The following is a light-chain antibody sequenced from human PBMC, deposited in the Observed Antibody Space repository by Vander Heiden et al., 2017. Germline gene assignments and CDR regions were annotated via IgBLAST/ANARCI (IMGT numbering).Light chain of an antibody. V-gene: IGKV1-39*01. CDR2: AAS. CDR1: QSISSY. CDR3: QQSYSTPLT. Sequence: DIQMTQSLSSLSASVGDRVTITCRASQSISSYLNWYQQKPGKAPKLLIYAASSLQSGVPSGFSGSGSGTDFTLTISSLQPEDFATYYCQQSYSTPLTFGGGTKVEIK. J-gene: IGKJ4*01.